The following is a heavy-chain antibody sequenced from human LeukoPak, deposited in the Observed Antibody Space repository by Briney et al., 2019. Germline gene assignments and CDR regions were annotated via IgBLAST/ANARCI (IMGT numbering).Heavy chain of an antibody. Sequence: SETLSLTCTVSGGSISSSSYYWGWIRQPPGKGLEWIGEINHSGSANYNPSLKSRVTISVDMSKNQFSLKLSSVTAADTAVYYCVRARGDYYDSSGYYSAFDYWGQGTLVTVSS. CDR2: INHSGSA. V-gene: IGHV4-39*07. CDR3: VRARGDYYDSSGYYSAFDY. D-gene: IGHD3-22*01. J-gene: IGHJ4*02. CDR1: GGSISSSSYY.